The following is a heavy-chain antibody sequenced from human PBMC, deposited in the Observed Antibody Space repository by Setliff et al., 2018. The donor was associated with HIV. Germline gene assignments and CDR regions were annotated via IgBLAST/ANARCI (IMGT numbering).Heavy chain of an antibody. D-gene: IGHD3-16*02. CDR2: ITGGGGST. CDR1: GFTFRSYA. CDR3: ARHRIVKAYYYYMDV. J-gene: IGHJ6*03. V-gene: IGHV3-23*01. Sequence: GGSLRLSCAASGFTFRSYAMSWVRQAPGKGLEWVSVITGGGGSTFYADSVKGRFTISRDNSKNTLHLQMISLRAEDTAVYYCARHRIVKAYYYYMDVWGKGTTVTVSS.